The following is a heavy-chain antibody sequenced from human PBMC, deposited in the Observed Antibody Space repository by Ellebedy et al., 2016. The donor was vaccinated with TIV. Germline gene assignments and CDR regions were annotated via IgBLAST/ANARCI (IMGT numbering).Heavy chain of an antibody. CDR3: ARHGPVLMVRGVIPYFDY. V-gene: IGHV4-39*01. Sequence: SETLSLTCTVSGGSISSYYWGWIRQPPGKGLEWIGSIYYSGSTYYNPSLKGRFTISVDTSKNQFSLKLSSVTAADTAVYYCARHGPVLMVRGVIPYFDYWGQGTLVTVSS. CDR1: GGSISSYY. D-gene: IGHD3-10*01. CDR2: IYYSGST. J-gene: IGHJ4*02.